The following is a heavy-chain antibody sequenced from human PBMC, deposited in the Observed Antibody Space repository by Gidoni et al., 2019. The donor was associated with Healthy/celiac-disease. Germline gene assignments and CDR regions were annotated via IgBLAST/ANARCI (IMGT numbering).Heavy chain of an antibody. CDR1: GFTFSSYS. CDR2: ISSSSSYI. CDR3: ARVDYYDSSGHPAIDAFDI. J-gene: IGHJ3*02. D-gene: IGHD3-22*01. V-gene: IGHV3-21*01. Sequence: EVQLVESGGGLVKPGGSLRLSCAASGFTFSSYSMNWVRQAPGKGLEWVSSISSSSSYIYYEDSVKGRFTISKDNAKNSLYLQMNSLRAEDTAVYYCARVDYYDSSGHPAIDAFDIWGQGTMVTVSS.